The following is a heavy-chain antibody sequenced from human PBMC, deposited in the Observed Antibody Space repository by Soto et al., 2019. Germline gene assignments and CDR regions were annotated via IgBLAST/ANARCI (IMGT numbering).Heavy chain of an antibody. CDR3: ARARYQLLHPYYYGMDV. V-gene: IGHV4-39*07. D-gene: IGHD2-2*01. CDR1: GGSISSSSYY. Sequence: SETLSLTCTVSGGSISSSSYYWGWIRQPPGKGLEWIGSIYYSGSTYYNPSLKSRVTISVDTSKNQFSLKLSSVTAADSAVYFCARARYQLLHPYYYGMDVWGQGTTVTVSS. J-gene: IGHJ6*02. CDR2: IYYSGST.